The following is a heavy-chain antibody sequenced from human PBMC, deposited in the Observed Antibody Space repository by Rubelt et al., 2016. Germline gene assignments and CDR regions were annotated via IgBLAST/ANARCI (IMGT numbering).Heavy chain of an antibody. CDR3: AREKVLSGFLH. CDR2: VDQSGIT. J-gene: IGHJ1*01. D-gene: IGHD1-26*01. V-gene: IGHV4-39*07. CDR1: GDSMRNGVHY. Sequence: QLQLHESGPGLVEPSESLSLTCTVSGDSMRNGVHYWGLIRQPPGKGLEWIGSVDQSGITYYNPSLKSRVRLSIDTSKNEFSLNLKSMSVADTAIYYCAREKVLSGFLHWGQGALVTVSS.